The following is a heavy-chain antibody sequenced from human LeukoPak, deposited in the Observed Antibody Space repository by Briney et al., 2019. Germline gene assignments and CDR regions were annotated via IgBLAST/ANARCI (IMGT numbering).Heavy chain of an antibody. J-gene: IGHJ5*02. V-gene: IGHV1-2*02. CDR3: ARDPDIVVVVAASGGWFDP. CDR1: GYTFTGYY. CDR2: INPNHGDT. D-gene: IGHD2-15*01. Sequence: ASVKVSCKASGYTFTGYYMHWVRQAPGQGLEWMGWINPNHGDTNYAQKFQGRVTMTRDTSISTAYMELSRLRSDDTAVYYCARDPDIVVVVAASGGWFDPWGQGTLVTVSS.